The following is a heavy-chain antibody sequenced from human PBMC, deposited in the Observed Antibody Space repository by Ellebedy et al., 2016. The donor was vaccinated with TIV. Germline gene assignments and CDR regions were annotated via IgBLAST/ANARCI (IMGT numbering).Heavy chain of an antibody. CDR1: GFTFTSYA. CDR3: AKDVHYYDNSGYVDH. CDR2: ISGGGGST. Sequence: GESLKISCAASGFTFTSYAMNWVRQAPGKGLEWVWTISGGGGSTHYADSVKVRFTISRDNSKKTLYLQMNSLRAEDTALYYCAKDVHYYDNSGYVDHWGQGTLVTVSS. J-gene: IGHJ4*02. V-gene: IGHV3-23*01. D-gene: IGHD3-22*01.